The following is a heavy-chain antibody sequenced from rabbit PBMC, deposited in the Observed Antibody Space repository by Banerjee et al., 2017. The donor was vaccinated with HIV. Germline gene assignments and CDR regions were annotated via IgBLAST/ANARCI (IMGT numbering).Heavy chain of an antibody. V-gene: IGHV1S45*01. J-gene: IGHJ4*01. CDR1: GFDFSTYG. CDR3: ARDLAGVIGWNFSL. D-gene: IGHD4-1*01. CDR2: IYTNTGNT. Sequence: QEQLEESGGDLVKPEGSLTLTCTASGFDFSTYGVNWVRQAPGKGLEWIACIYTNTGNTVYASWAKGRFTISKTSSTTVTLQMTSLTAAATATYFCARDLAGVIGWNFSLWGPGHPRHRL.